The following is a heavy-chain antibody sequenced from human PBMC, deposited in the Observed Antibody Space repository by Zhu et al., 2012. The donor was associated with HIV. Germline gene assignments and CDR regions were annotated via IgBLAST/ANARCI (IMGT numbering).Heavy chain of an antibody. D-gene: IGHD2-15*01. J-gene: IGHJ5*02. CDR1: SGSISRSSYY. CDR2: IYYSGST. CDR3: ARRGVAATGGWFDP. V-gene: IGHV4-39*07. Sequence: QVQLQESGPGLMKPSETLSLTCTVSSGSISRSSYYWGWIRQPPGKGLEWIGSIYYSGSTYYNPSLKSRVTMSVDTPKNQFSLKLTSVTAADTAVYYCARRGVAATGGWFDPWGQGTLVTVSS.